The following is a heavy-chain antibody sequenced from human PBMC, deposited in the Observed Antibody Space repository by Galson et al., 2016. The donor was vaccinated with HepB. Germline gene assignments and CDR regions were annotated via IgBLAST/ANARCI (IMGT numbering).Heavy chain of an antibody. V-gene: IGHV3-74*01. J-gene: IGHJ6*02. CDR2: IKNDGSS. CDR1: GFTFSSYA. Sequence: SLRLSCAASGFTFSSYAMTWVRQAPGKGLVFVARIKNDGSSSYADSVKGRFTISRDNAKNTLYLQMNSLRAEDTAVYYCVAISQLDVWGRGTKVIVSS. D-gene: IGHD3-9*01. CDR3: VAISQLDV.